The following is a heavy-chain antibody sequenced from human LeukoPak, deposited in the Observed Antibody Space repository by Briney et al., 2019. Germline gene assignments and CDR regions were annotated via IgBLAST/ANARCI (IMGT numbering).Heavy chain of an antibody. CDR3: ARGGTGADFDY. V-gene: IGHV3-21*01. CDR1: GFTFSSYS. Sequence: GGSLRLSCAASGFTFSSYSMNWVRQAPGKGLEWVSSISDSSSYIYYPDSVKGRFTISRDNAKNSLYLQMNSLRAEDTAVYFCARGGTGADFDYWGQETLVTASS. J-gene: IGHJ4*02. D-gene: IGHD3/OR15-3a*01. CDR2: ISDSSSYI.